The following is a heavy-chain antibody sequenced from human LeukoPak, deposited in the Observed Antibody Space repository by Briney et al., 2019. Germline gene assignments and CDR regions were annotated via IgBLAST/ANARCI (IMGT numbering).Heavy chain of an antibody. D-gene: IGHD1-1*01. CDR1: GFTFSSYA. J-gene: IGHJ6*03. CDR2: ISYDGSNK. V-gene: IGHV3-30-3*01. Sequence: GRSLRLSCAASGFTFSSYAMHWVRQAPGKGLEWVAVISYDGSNKYYADSVKGRFTISRDNSKNTLYLQMNSLRAEDTAVYYCAKVTTRYYMDVWGKGTTVTVSS. CDR3: AKVTTRYYMDV.